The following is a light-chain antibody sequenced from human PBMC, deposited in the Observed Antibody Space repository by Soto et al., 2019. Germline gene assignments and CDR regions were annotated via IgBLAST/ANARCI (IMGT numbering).Light chain of an antibody. CDR2: DAS. Sequence: EIVLTQSPATLSFSLGERATLSCRASQHIDNYLSWFQQKGGQAPRLLIYDASNKATGIPARFSGSGSGTDFALTISSLEPEDSALYYCQQLANWPLTFGQGTKLEIK. CDR1: QHIDNY. J-gene: IGKJ2*01. V-gene: IGKV3-11*01. CDR3: QQLANWPLT.